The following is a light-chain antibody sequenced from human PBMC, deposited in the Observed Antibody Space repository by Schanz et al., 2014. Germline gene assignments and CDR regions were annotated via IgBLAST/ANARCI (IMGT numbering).Light chain of an antibody. Sequence: QSALTQPRSVSGSPGQSVTISCTGTSSDVGGYNYVSWYQQHPGKAPKLMIYEVSKRPSGVPDRFSGSKSGNTASLTVSGLQAEDEADYYCSSYGGRHNYVFGTGTKLTVL. CDR2: EVS. J-gene: IGLJ1*01. CDR3: SSYGGRHNYV. CDR1: SSDVGGYNY. V-gene: IGLV2-8*01.